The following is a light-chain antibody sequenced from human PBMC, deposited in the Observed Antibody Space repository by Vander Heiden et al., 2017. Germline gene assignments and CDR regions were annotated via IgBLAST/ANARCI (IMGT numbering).Light chain of an antibody. CDR2: WAS. CDR1: QSVLRTSNNKRY. Sequence: DIVMTQSPVSLAVSLGERATINFTSSQSVLRTSNNKRYLAWYQQKPGQPPKLLIYWASTRASGVPDRFSGSGSGTNFTLSSSSLQTEDVAVYYCQQYYSTPPVTFGGGTRVEIK. V-gene: IGKV4-1*01. CDR3: QQYYSTPPVT. J-gene: IGKJ4*01.